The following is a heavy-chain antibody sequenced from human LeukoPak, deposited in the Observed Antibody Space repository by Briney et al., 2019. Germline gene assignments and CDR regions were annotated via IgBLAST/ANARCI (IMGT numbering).Heavy chain of an antibody. CDR2: IYYSGNT. CDR3: ARLATVTPRTAFDI. V-gene: IGHV4-59*01. J-gene: IGHJ3*02. Sequence: SETLSLTCTVSGGSISIYYWSWIRQPPGKGLEWIGYIYYSGNTNYNPSLKSRVTISVDTSKNQLSLTLSSVTAADTAVYYCARLATVTPRTAFDIWGQGTLVTVSS. D-gene: IGHD4-17*01. CDR1: GGSISIYY.